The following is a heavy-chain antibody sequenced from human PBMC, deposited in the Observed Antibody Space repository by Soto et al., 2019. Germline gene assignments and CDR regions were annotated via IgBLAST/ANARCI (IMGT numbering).Heavy chain of an antibody. CDR2: IYYSGST. D-gene: IGHD2-15*01. V-gene: IGHV4-39*01. CDR3: ARHTPAISISDH. CDR1: GGSISSSSFY. J-gene: IGHJ4*02. Sequence: QLQLQESGPGLVKPSETLSLTCTDSGGSISSSSFYWGWIRQPPGKGLEWIGSIYYSGSTYYNPSLKSRVTISVDTSKIQFSLKLSSVTAADTAVYYCARHTPAISISDHWGQGTLVTVSS.